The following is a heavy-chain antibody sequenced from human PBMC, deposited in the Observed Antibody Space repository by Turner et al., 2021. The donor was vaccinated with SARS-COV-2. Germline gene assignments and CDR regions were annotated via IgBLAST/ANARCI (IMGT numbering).Heavy chain of an antibody. D-gene: IGHD3-3*01. CDR3: ARGSHDFWSGYYPTYFAY. J-gene: IGHJ4*02. CDR1: GFTVSSNY. V-gene: IGHV3-53*02. CDR2: IYSGGST. Sequence: EVQLVETGGGLMPPGGSLRLSCAASGFTVSSNYMSWARQAPGKGLEWVSVIYSGGSTYYADSVKGRFTISRDNSKNTLYLQMNSLRAEDTAVYYCARGSHDFWSGYYPTYFAYWGQGTLVTVSS.